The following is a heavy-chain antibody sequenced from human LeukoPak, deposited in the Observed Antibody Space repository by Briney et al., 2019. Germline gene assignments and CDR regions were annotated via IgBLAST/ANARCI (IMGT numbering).Heavy chain of an antibody. V-gene: IGHV4-59*01. D-gene: IGHD7-27*01. CDR1: GDSISSYY. Sequence: PSETLSLTCTVSGDSISSYYWGWIRQPPGKGLEWIGYIYYSGSTNYNPSLKSRVTISVDTSKNQFSLKLSSVTAADTAVYYCAREDTTTGDNWFDPWGQGTLVTVSS. CDR3: AREDTTTGDNWFDP. J-gene: IGHJ5*02. CDR2: IYYSGST.